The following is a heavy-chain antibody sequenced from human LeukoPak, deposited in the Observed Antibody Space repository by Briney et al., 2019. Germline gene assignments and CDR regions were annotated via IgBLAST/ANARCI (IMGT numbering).Heavy chain of an antibody. CDR2: IYTSGST. J-gene: IGHJ5*02. D-gene: IGHD6-19*01. CDR1: GGSFSSGTYY. Sequence: SETLSLTCTVSGGSFSSGTYYWSWIRQPAGKGLEWIGRIYTSGSTNYNPSLKSRVTISLDPSKNQFSLKLSSVTAADTAVYYCARDGSGWLNWFDPWGQGTLVTVSS. CDR3: ARDGSGWLNWFDP. V-gene: IGHV4-61*02.